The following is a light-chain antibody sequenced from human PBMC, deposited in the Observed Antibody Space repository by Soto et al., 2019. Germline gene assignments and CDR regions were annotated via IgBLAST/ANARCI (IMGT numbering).Light chain of an antibody. CDR3: QHYNSYSWM. CDR2: KAS. CDR1: QTICSW. V-gene: IGKV1-5*03. J-gene: IGKJ2*01. Sequence: DRFTIPCRSIQTICSWLACFQHRPGRAPNLLIHKASHLESGVPSRFSVSGAGTEFTLTNSIMQPCDVAIYYCQHYNSYSWMFGQGTK.